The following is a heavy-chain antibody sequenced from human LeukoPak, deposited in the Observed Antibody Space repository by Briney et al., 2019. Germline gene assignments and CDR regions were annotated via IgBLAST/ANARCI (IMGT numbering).Heavy chain of an antibody. J-gene: IGHJ4*02. CDR2: IYYSGST. CDR1: GGSISSSSYY. Sequence: SETLSLTCIVSGGSISSSSYYWGWIRQPPGKGLEWIGSIYYSGSTYYNPSLKSRVTISVDTSKNQFSLKLSSVTAADPAVYYCARRYDYVWGSYRYGFDYWGQGTLVTVSS. V-gene: IGHV4-39*01. CDR3: ARRYDYVWGSYRYGFDY. D-gene: IGHD3-16*02.